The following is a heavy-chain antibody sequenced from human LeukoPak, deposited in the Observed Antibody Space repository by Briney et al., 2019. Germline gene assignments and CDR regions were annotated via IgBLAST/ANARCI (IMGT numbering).Heavy chain of an antibody. CDR1: GFTVSSNH. Sequence: GGSLRLSCAVSGFTVSSNHMSWVRQAPGKGLEWVSVFYSGGDTHYAYSAKGRFTISRDNSKKTLYLQMNSLRAEDTAVYYCARDSTGSWYFDLWGRGTLVSVSS. J-gene: IGHJ2*01. D-gene: IGHD3-3*02. V-gene: IGHV3-53*01. CDR2: FYSGGDT. CDR3: ARDSTGSWYFDL.